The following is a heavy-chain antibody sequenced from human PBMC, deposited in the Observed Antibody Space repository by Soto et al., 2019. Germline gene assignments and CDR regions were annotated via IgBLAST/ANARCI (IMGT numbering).Heavy chain of an antibody. CDR2: ISGSSNTI. CDR1: GFTFSNYN. CDR3: ARGNGYNYYYMDV. V-gene: IGHV3-48*01. Sequence: GGSLRLSCTASGFTFSNYNMNWVRQAPGKGLEWVSFISGSSNTIYYADSVKGRFTISRDNARNSLYLQMNSLRADDTAVFYCARGNGYNYYYMDVWGKGTTVTVSS. J-gene: IGHJ6*03.